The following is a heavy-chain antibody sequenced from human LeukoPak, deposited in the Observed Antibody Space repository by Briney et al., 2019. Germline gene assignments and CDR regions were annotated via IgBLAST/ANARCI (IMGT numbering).Heavy chain of an antibody. D-gene: IGHD6-19*01. CDR2: FYYSGST. J-gene: IGHJ4*02. CDR3: ARGVGRIAVAGSDY. CDR1: GCSISSRNYY. V-gene: IGHV4-39*07. Sequence: PSETLSLTCTVSGCSISSRNYYWGWMRQPPGKGLEWIGSFYYSGSTYHNPSLKSRVTISVDTSKNQFSLKLSSVTAADTAVYYWARGVGRIAVAGSDYWGQGTLVTVSS.